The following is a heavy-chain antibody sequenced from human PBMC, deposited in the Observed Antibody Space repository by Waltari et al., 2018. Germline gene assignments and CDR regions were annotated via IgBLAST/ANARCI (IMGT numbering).Heavy chain of an antibody. V-gene: IGHV1-2*06. CDR2: INPNSGGT. CDR1: GYTFTGYY. D-gene: IGHD6-13*01. Sequence: QVQLVQSGAEVKKPGASVKVSCKASGYTFTGYYMHWVRQAPGQGLEWMGRINPNSGGTNYAQKVQGRVTMTRDTSISTAYMELSRLRSDDTAVYYCARATPSSSWYPDGYWGQGTLVTVSS. CDR3: ARATPSSSWYPDGY. J-gene: IGHJ4*02.